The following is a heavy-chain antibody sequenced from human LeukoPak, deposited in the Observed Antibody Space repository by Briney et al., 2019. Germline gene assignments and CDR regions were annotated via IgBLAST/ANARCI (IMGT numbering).Heavy chain of an antibody. Sequence: ASVKVSCKASGGTFSSYAISWVRQAPGQGLEWMGIINPSGGNTGCAQKFQGRVTMTRDTSTSTVYMELSRLRSEDTAVYFCAGQGISSGSYGSWGQGTLVTVTS. J-gene: IGHJ4*02. CDR1: GGTFSSYA. V-gene: IGHV1-46*01. CDR2: INPSGGNT. CDR3: AGQGISSGSYGS. D-gene: IGHD1-26*01.